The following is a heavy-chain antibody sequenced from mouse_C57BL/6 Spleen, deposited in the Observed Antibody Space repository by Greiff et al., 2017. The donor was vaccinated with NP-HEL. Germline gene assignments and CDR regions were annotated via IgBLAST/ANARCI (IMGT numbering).Heavy chain of an antibody. CDR3: EGELDVVWLGWDYFAMDY. CDR1: GFTFNTYA. D-gene: IGHD2-10*02. J-gene: IGHJ4*01. CDR2: IRSNSSNYAT. Sequence: GGGLVQPKGSLKLSCAASGFTFNTYAMHWVRLAPGKGLEWVARIRSNSSNYATYYADSVKDRFTISRDDSHSMLYLQMNNLKAENTAREFCEGELDVVWLGWDYFAMDYWGQGTSVTVSS. V-gene: IGHV10-3*01.